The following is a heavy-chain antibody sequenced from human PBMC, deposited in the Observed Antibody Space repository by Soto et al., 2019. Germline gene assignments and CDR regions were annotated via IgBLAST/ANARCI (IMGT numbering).Heavy chain of an antibody. CDR3: ARDPPATRHGMDV. J-gene: IGHJ6*02. CDR1: GLTVSSNY. CDR2: IYSGGST. V-gene: IGHV3-53*01. Sequence: PGGSLRLSCAASGLTVSSNYMSWVRQAPGKGLEWVSVIYSGGSTYYADSVRGRFTISRDNSKNTLYLQMKGLRAEDTAVYYCARDPPATRHGMDVWGQGTTVTVSS.